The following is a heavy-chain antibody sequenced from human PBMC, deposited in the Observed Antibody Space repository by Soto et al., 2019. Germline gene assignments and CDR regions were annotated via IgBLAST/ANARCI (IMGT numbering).Heavy chain of an antibody. V-gene: IGHV1-69*13. CDR3: ERVAWGDKFDY. D-gene: IGHD7-27*01. CDR1: GGTFSSYA. J-gene: IGHJ4*02. Sequence: ASVEVSCKASGGTFSSYAISWVRQAPGQGLEWMGGIIPIFGTANYAQKFQDRVTITADESTSTAYMELSSLRSEDTAVYYCERVAWGDKFDYWGQGTLVTVSS. CDR2: IIPIFGTA.